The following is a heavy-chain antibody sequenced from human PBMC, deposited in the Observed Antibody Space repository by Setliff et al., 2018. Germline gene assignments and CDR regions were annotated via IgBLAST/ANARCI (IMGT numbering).Heavy chain of an antibody. D-gene: IGHD2-21*02. CDR3: ARLCRGVTFACDVFDV. J-gene: IGHJ3*01. V-gene: IGHV4-39*07. CDR2: IHDSGTT. Sequence: PSETLSLTCSVSAGSASSSSYYWGWIRQPPGKGLEWIGSIHDSGTTYYNPSLKSRVTISIDTAKNHFSLTLSSVTAADTATYYCARLCRGVTFACDVFDVWGPGTLVTVSS. CDR1: AGSASSSSYY.